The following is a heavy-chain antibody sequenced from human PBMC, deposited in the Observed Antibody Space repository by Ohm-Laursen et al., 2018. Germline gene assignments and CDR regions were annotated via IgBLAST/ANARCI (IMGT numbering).Heavy chain of an antibody. V-gene: IGHV5-51*01. D-gene: IGHD3-22*01. J-gene: IGHJ4*02. CDR3: ARGYDSSAYYYAY. CDR2: IYPGDSDT. CDR1: GYIFTSYW. Sequence: ESLKISCKCSGYIFTSYWIAWVRQMPGKGLEWMGIIYPGDSDTRYSPSFQGQVTISADKSITTAYVQWNSLKASDTAMYFCARGYDSSAYYYAYWGQGTLVAVSS.